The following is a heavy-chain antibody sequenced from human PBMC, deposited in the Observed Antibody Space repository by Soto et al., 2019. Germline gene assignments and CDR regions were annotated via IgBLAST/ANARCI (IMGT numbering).Heavy chain of an antibody. CDR1: GYTFTSYY. Sequence: ASVKVSCKASGYTFTSYYMHWVRQAPGQGLEWMGIINPSGGSTSYAQKFQGRVTMTRDTSTSTVYMELSSLRSEDTAVYYCARGPMTTVTIGSWFEPWRQGTLVIVS. V-gene: IGHV1-46*01. J-gene: IGHJ5*02. CDR3: ARGPMTTVTIGSWFEP. CDR2: INPSGGST. D-gene: IGHD4-17*01.